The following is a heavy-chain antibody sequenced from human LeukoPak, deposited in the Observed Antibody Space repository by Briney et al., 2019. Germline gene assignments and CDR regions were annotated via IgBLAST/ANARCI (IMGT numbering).Heavy chain of an antibody. CDR1: GFTFSGSA. CDR3: TSTGIAAAGADY. J-gene: IGHJ4*02. CDR2: IRSKANSYAT. V-gene: IGHV3-73*01. D-gene: IGHD6-13*01. Sequence: TGGSLRLSCAASGFTFSGSAMHWVRQASGKGLEWVGRIRSKANSYATAYAASVKGRFTISRDDSKNTAYLQMNSLKTEDTAVYYCTSTGIAAAGADYWGQGTLVTVSS.